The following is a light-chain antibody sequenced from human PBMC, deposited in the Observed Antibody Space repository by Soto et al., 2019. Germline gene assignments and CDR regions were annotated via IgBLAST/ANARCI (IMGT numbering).Light chain of an antibody. CDR1: SSNIGNNY. V-gene: IGLV1-51*01. CDR3: GTWDSSLSAGV. Sequence: QSVLTQPPSVSAAPGQKVTISCFGSSSNIGNNYVSWYQQIPGTAPKLLIYDNNKRPSGIPDRFSGSKSGTSATLGITGLQTGDEANYYCGTWDSSLSAGVFGGGTKLTVL. CDR2: DNN. J-gene: IGLJ2*01.